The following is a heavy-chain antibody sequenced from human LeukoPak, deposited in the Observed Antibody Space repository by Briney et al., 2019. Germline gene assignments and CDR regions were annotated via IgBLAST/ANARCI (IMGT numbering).Heavy chain of an antibody. D-gene: IGHD6-6*01. CDR2: IKSKADGGTI. J-gene: IGHJ4*02. CDR1: GITFNNAW. CDR3: TTDRGIGVRPVFDS. Sequence: GGSLRLSCATSGITFNNAWMSWVRQAPGKGLEWVGRIKSKADGGTIDYAAPVKGRFTILRDDSRVMLYLQLNSLKIEHTAVYYCTTDRGIGVRPVFDSWGQGTLVTVSS. V-gene: IGHV3-15*01.